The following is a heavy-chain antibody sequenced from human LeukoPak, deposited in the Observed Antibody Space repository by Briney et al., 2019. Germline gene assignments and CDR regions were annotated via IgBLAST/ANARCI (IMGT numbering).Heavy chain of an antibody. J-gene: IGHJ3*02. CDR1: GGSFSGYY. V-gene: IGHV4-59*12. D-gene: IGHD6-13*01. Sequence: SETLSLTCAVYGGSFSGYYWSWIRQPPGKGLEWIGYIYYSGSTYYNPSLKSRVTISVDTSKNQFSLKLSSVTAADTAVYYCARGYSSSRGGGAFDIWGQGTMVTVSS. CDR2: IYYSGST. CDR3: ARGYSSSRGGGAFDI.